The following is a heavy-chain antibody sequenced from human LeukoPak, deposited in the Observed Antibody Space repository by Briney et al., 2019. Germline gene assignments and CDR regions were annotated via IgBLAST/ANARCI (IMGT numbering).Heavy chain of an antibody. V-gene: IGHV4-4*02. CDR1: GGSISSSNW. J-gene: IGHJ5*02. CDR2: IYHSGST. CDR3: AREVPAATSNWFDP. D-gene: IGHD2-2*01. Sequence: PSETLSLTCAVSGGSISSSNWWSWVRQPPRKGLEWIGEIYHSGSTNYNPSLKSRVTISVDKSKNQFSLKLSSVTAADTAVYYCAREVPAATSNWFDPWGQGTLVTVSS.